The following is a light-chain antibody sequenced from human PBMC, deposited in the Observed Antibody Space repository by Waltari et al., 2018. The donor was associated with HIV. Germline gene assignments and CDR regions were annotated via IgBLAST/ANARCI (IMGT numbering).Light chain of an antibody. Sequence: DIQITQSPPSLSASVGQRVTITCRASQTVRSSLAWYQQRPGKAPKSLVYGASKLQTEVPSRFSAGGSGTNFSLTISSLKLEDFATYICQQYYTFPRTFGRGTRVDMK. CDR2: GAS. J-gene: IGKJ1*01. CDR1: QTVRSS. CDR3: QQYYTFPRT. V-gene: IGKV1D-16*01.